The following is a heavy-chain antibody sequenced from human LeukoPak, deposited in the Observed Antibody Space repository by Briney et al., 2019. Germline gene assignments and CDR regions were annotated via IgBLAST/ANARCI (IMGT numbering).Heavy chain of an antibody. CDR1: GYTFTGYY. Sequence: ASVKVSCKASGYTFTGYYMHWVRQAPGQGLEWMGWISAYNGNTNYAQKLQGRVTMTTDTSTSTAYMELRSLRSDDTAVYYCARAVGYDSSGYYWFDPWGQGTLVTVSS. CDR3: ARAVGYDSSGYYWFDP. V-gene: IGHV1-18*04. D-gene: IGHD3-22*01. CDR2: ISAYNGNT. J-gene: IGHJ5*02.